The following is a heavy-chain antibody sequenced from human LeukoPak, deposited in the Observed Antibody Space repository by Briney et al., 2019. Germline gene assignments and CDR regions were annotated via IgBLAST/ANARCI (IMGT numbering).Heavy chain of an antibody. Sequence: SETLSLTCTLATGSITGSSYYWGWIRQPPGKGLEWIGRMYYSGSTYYNSSLKCRVTIPVETAKNPFSLKLSSLTAAHTAVYYCARHYYDRTGYYYFDYWGQGTLVTVSS. J-gene: IGHJ4*02. V-gene: IGHV4-39*01. CDR2: MYYSGST. CDR3: ARHYYDRTGYYYFDY. D-gene: IGHD3-22*01. CDR1: TGSITGSSYY.